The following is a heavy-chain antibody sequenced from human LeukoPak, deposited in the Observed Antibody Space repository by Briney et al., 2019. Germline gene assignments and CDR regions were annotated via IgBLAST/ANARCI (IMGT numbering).Heavy chain of an antibody. D-gene: IGHD3-22*01. CDR2: IYSGGNT. V-gene: IGHV3-53*01. CDR1: GFTVSSNY. J-gene: IGHJ4*02. Sequence: GGSLRLSCAASGFTVSSNYMCWVRQAPRKGLEWVSFIYSGGNTYYADSVTDRFTTSRDNSKNALYLQMNSLRVEDTAVYYCARGLHFRVYDSSDFYLHWGQGTLVTVSS. CDR3: ARGLHFRVYDSSDFYLH.